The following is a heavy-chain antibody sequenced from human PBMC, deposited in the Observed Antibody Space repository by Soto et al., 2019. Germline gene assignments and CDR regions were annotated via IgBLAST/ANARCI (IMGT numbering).Heavy chain of an antibody. CDR2: IIPIFGTA. Sequence: QVQLVQSGAEVKKPGSSVKVSCKASGGTFSTYAITWVRQAPGQGLEWMGGIIPIFGTANYAQKFQGRVTITADESTNTAYMGLSSLGSEDTAVYYWARVRHSGSLNWFDPWGQGTLVTVSS. CDR3: ARVRHSGSLNWFDP. CDR1: GGTFSTYA. D-gene: IGHD1-26*01. J-gene: IGHJ5*02. V-gene: IGHV1-69*12.